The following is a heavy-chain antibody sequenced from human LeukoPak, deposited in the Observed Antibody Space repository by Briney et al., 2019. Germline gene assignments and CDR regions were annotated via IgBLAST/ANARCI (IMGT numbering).Heavy chain of an antibody. D-gene: IGHD2-2*01. Sequence: ASVKVSCKASGYTFTSCYMHWVRQAPGQGLEWMGIINPSGGSTSYAQKFQGRVTMTRDMSTSTVYMELSSLRSEDTAVYYCARALGGHIPAAQYYFDYWGQGTLVTVSS. V-gene: IGHV1-46*01. CDR1: GYTFTSCY. J-gene: IGHJ4*02. CDR2: INPSGGST. CDR3: ARALGGHIPAAQYYFDY.